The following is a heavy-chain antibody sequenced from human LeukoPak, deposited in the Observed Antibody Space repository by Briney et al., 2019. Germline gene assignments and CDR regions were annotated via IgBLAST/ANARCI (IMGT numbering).Heavy chain of an antibody. CDR3: AKDDYYDTSGYRD. J-gene: IGHJ4*02. V-gene: IGHV3-48*03. CDR1: GFTFSSYE. CDR2: ISSSGSSI. D-gene: IGHD3-22*01. Sequence: GGSLRLSCAASGFTFSSYEMNWVRQAPGKGLEWVSYISSSGSSIYYADSVKGRFTISRDNSKNTLYLQMNSLRAEDTAVYYCAKDDYYDTSGYRDWGQGTLVTVSS.